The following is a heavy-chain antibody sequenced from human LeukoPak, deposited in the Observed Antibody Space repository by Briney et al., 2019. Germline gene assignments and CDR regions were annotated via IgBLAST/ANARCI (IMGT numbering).Heavy chain of an antibody. CDR1: GFTFSSCS. D-gene: IGHD6-19*01. CDR2: ISSSSSTI. V-gene: IGHV3-48*01. J-gene: IGHJ4*02. CDR3: AREVAGFGY. Sequence: GGSLRLSCAASGFTFSSCSMNWVRQAPGKGLEWVSYISSSSSTIYYADSVKGRFTISRDNAKNSLSLQMNSLRAEDTAVYYCAREVAGFGYWGQGTLVTVSS.